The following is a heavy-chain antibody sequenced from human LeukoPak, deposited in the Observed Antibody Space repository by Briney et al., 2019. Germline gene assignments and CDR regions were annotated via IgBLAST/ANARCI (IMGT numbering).Heavy chain of an antibody. D-gene: IGHD4-23*01. CDR2: IYYSGST. CDR1: GGSISSSSYY. J-gene: IGHJ4*02. V-gene: IGHV4-39*07. Sequence: SETLSLTCTVSGGSISSSSYYWGWIRQPPGKGLEWIGSIYYSGSTNYNPSLKSRVTISVDTSKNQFSLKLSSVTAADTAVYYCARSTVVNHLDFWGQGILVTVSS. CDR3: ARSTVVNHLDF.